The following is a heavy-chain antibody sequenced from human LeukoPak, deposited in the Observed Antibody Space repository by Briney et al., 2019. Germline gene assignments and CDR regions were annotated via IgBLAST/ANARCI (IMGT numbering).Heavy chain of an antibody. D-gene: IGHD3-10*01. V-gene: IGHV4-30-4*01. CDR2: IYYSGST. Sequence: PSQTLSLTCTVSGGSISSGDYYWSWIRRPPGKGLEWIGYIYYSGSTYYNPSLKSRVTISVDTSKNQFSLKLSSVTAADTAVYYCVSDDGSGRIDYWGQGTLVTVSS. CDR1: GGSISSGDYY. CDR3: VSDDGSGRIDY. J-gene: IGHJ4*02.